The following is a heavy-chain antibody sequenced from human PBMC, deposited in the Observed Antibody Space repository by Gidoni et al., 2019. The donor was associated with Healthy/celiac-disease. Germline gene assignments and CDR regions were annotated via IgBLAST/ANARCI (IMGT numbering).Heavy chain of an antibody. CDR3: ARIVVGPAANYYYYYRIDV. CDR2: IDPSDSYT. Sequence: EVQLVQFGAEVKKPGESLRISCKGSGYSFTSYWLRWVRQMPGKGLEWMGRIDPSDSYTNYRPSFQGHVTIPADKSISTAYLQWSSLKASDTAMYYRARIVVGPAANYYYYYRIDVWGQGTTVTVSS. J-gene: IGHJ6*02. V-gene: IGHV5-10-1*01. CDR1: GYSFTSYW. D-gene: IGHD2-2*01.